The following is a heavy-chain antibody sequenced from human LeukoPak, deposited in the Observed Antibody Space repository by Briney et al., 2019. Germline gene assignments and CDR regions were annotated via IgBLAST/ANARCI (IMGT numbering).Heavy chain of an antibody. J-gene: IGHJ4*02. CDR1: GFTFSSYA. CDR2: ISYDGSNK. D-gene: IGHD3-10*01. CDR3: ASLRRLAHNVIYFDY. Sequence: GGSLRLSCAASGFTFSSYAMHWVRQAPGKGLEWVAVISYDGSNKYYADSVKGRFTISRDNSKNTLYLQMNSLRAEDTAVYYCASLRRLAHNVIYFDYWGQGTLVTVSS. V-gene: IGHV3-30-3*01.